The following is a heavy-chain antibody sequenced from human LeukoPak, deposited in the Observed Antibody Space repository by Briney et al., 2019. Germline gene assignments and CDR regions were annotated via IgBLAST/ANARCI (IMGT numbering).Heavy chain of an antibody. CDR2: ISANAART. V-gene: IGHV3-23*01. J-gene: IGHJ4*02. CDR1: GFTFSSYA. Sequence: GGSLRLSCAASGFTFSSYAMSWVRQAPGKGLEWVSAISANAARTYNAASVKGRFTISRDNSRNTVYLQMNSLRAEDTAVYYCAKVGGSGSYFPDYWGQGTLVTVSS. CDR3: AKVGGSGSYFPDY. D-gene: IGHD3-10*01.